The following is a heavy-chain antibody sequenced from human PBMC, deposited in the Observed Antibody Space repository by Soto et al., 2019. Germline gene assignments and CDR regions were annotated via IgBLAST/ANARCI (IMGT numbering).Heavy chain of an antibody. CDR1: GYTFTSYG. CDR2: ISAYNGNT. Sequence: ASVKVSCKASGYTFTSYGISWLRRAPGQGLEWMGWISAYNGNTNYAQKLQGRVTMTTDTSTSTAYMELRSLRSDDTAVYYCARMVWDYYDSSGYFVDYWGQGTLVTVSS. J-gene: IGHJ4*02. CDR3: ARMVWDYYDSSGYFVDY. V-gene: IGHV1-18*01. D-gene: IGHD3-22*01.